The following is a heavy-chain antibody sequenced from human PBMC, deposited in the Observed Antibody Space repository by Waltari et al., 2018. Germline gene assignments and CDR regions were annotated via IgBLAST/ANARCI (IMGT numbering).Heavy chain of an antibody. CDR3: ARGSYYDSRAFDP. CDR2: IYSGGST. Sequence: EVQLVESGGGLIQPGGSLRLSCVASGFTVSSNYMSWVRQAPGKGLEWVSVIYSGGSTYYADSVKGRFTISRDNSKNTLYLQMNSLRAEDTAVYYCARGSYYDSRAFDPWGQGTLVTVSS. J-gene: IGHJ5*02. D-gene: IGHD3-22*01. V-gene: IGHV3-53*01. CDR1: GFTVSSNY.